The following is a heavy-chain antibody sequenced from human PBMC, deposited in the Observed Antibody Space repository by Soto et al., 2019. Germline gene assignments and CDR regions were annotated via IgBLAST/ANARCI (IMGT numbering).Heavy chain of an antibody. J-gene: IGHJ4*02. CDR3: AKDRRDGDSHSVYDF. CDR1: GFTLSDYG. CDR2: ISHDGSAK. Sequence: QVQLVESGGGVVQPGRSLRLSCAASGFTLSDYGMHWVRQAPGKGLEWVAIISHDGSAKYWADSEKGRFTISRDNSKNTVYLQMNSLRAEDTAVYYCAKDRRDGDSHSVYDFWGQGTLVTVSS. D-gene: IGHD4-17*01. V-gene: IGHV3-30*18.